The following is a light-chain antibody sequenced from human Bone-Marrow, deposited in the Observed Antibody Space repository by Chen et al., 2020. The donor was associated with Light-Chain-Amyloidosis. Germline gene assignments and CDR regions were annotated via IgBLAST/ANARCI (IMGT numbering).Light chain of an antibody. CDR2: NIS. V-gene: IGLV2-23*02. CDR1: TSDIGTYDF. Sequence: QSALTQPASVSWSPGQSITISCTGTTSDIGTYDFVSWYHQFPDRAPKLIIFNISVRSSGTSRRFSGSKSGNTASLTISGLQPDDEGVYFCASYAKGNIVVFGGGSTLTV. J-gene: IGLJ2*01. CDR3: ASYAKGNIVV.